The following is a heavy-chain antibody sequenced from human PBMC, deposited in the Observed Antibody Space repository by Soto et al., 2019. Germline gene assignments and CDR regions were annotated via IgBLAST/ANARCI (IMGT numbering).Heavy chain of an antibody. CDR1: GGTFSSYA. J-gene: IGHJ4*02. CDR2: ITPIFGTA. Sequence: ASVKVSCKASGGTFSSYAISWVRQAPGQGLEWMGGITPIFGTANYAQKFQGRVTITADKSTSTAYMELSSLRADDTAVYYCAKGGYYYDSSGYYWGYFDYWGQG. V-gene: IGHV1-69*06. CDR3: AKGGYYYDSSGYYWGYFDY. D-gene: IGHD3-22*01.